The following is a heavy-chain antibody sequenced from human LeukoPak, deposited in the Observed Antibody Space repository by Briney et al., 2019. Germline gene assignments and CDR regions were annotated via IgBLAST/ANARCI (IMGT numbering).Heavy chain of an antibody. V-gene: IGHV1-69*04. Sequence: GASVKVSCKASGGTFSSYAISWVRQAPGQGLEWMGRIIPILGIANYAQKFQGRVTITADKSTSTAYMELSSLRSEDTAVYYCARDLEYCGGDCYSAHWGQGTLVTVPS. J-gene: IGHJ4*02. CDR1: GGTFSSYA. CDR3: ARDLEYCGGDCYSAH. CDR2: IIPILGIA. D-gene: IGHD2-21*02.